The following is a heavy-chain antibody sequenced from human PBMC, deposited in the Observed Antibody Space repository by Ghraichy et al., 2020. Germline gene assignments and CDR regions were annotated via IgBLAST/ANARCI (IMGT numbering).Heavy chain of an antibody. CDR2: IYSSEKNSEKT. CDR1: GGFISSSY. Sequence: SETLSLTCTVSGGFISSSYWNWIRQYPGKGLEWIGYIYSSEKNSEKTNYNPSLRNRVTMSLDTSKNLFSLNVTSVTAADTAIYYCARGWAFDVWGHGTAVTVSS. V-gene: IGHV4-59*12. J-gene: IGHJ3*01. CDR3: ARGWAFDV.